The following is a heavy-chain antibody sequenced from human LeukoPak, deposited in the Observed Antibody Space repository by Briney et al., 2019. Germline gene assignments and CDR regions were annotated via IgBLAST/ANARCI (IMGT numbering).Heavy chain of an antibody. CDR1: GGSISSDH. Sequence: SETLSLTCTVSGGSISSDHWNWTRQPAGKGLEWIGRVFGGGNTNYNPSPQSRVSMSVDTSKNQFSLNLNSVTAADTAVYYCARVMPGRGKFDYWGQGILVTVSS. CDR2: VFGGGNT. J-gene: IGHJ4*02. V-gene: IGHV4-4*07. D-gene: IGHD2-2*01. CDR3: ARVMPGRGKFDY.